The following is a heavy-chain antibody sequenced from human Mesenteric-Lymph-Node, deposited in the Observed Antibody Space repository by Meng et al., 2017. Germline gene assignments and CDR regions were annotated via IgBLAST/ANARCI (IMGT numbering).Heavy chain of an antibody. Sequence: GESLKISCAASGFTFSSYAMSWVRQAPGKGLEWVSSISSSSSYIYYADSVKGRFTISRDNAKNSLYLQMNSLRAEDTAVYYCASSSSSWTRDDYWGQGTLVTVSS. J-gene: IGHJ4*02. V-gene: IGHV3-21*01. D-gene: IGHD6-13*01. CDR2: ISSSSSYI. CDR1: GFTFSSYA. CDR3: ASSSSSWTRDDY.